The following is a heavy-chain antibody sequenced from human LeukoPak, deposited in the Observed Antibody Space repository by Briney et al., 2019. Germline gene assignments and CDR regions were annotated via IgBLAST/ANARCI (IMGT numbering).Heavy chain of an antibody. CDR1: GGTFSSYA. V-gene: IGHV1-69*13. Sequence: ASVKVSCKASGGTFSSYAISWVRQAPGQGLEWMGGIIPIFGTANYAQKFQGRVTITADESTSTACMELSSLRSEDTAVYYCARGGSSVLIAVADNWFDPWGQGTLVTVSS. J-gene: IGHJ5*02. CDR3: ARGGSSVLIAVADNWFDP. CDR2: IIPIFGTA. D-gene: IGHD6-19*01.